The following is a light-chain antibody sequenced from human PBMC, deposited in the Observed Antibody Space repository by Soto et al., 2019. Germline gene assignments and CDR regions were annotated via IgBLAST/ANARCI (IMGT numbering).Light chain of an antibody. Sequence: QSVLTQPASVSGSPGQSITISCTGTRLDVGGYNYVPWYQQHPGKAPKLIIYEVTNRPSGVSVRFSGSKSDNTASLTISGLQTEDEADYYCCSYVSSKTYLFGTGTKVTV. J-gene: IGLJ1*01. V-gene: IGLV2-14*03. CDR1: RLDVGGYNY. CDR3: CSYVSSKTYL. CDR2: EVT.